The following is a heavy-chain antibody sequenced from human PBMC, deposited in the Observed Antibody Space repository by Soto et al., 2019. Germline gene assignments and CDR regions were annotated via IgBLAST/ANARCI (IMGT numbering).Heavy chain of an antibody. CDR3: ARGGGDGYLTVYFEY. D-gene: IGHD2-21*01. CDR2: IYYSGST. V-gene: IGHV4-59*01. CDR1: GGSFSGYY. Sequence: SETLSLTWAVYGGSFSGYYWNKNRQPPRNGLEWIGYIYYSGSTNYNPSLKSRVTISVDTSKNQFSLKLSPVTAAHTAVDYCARGGGDGYLTVYFEYWVQGALDAVSS. J-gene: IGHJ4*02.